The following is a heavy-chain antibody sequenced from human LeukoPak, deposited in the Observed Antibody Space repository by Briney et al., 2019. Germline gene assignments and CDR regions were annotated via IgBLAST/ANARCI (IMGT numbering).Heavy chain of an antibody. D-gene: IGHD6-13*01. J-gene: IGHJ4*02. Sequence: ASVKVSCKASGYTFTSYGISWVRQAPGQGLEWMGWISAYNGNTNYAQKFQGRVTMTEDTSTDTAYMELSSLRSEDTAVYYCATAGGAGSWFYPDWGQGTLVTVSS. CDR2: ISAYNGNT. CDR1: GYTFTSYG. CDR3: ATAGGAGSWFYPD. V-gene: IGHV1-18*01.